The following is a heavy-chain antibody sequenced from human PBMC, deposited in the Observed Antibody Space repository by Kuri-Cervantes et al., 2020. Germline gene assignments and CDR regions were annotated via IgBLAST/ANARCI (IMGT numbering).Heavy chain of an antibody. CDR1: GYTFTSYG. D-gene: IGHD5-12*01. V-gene: IGHV1-18*01. Sequence: ASVKVSCKASGYTFTSYGISWVRQAPGQGLEWMGWISAYNGNTNYAQKLQGRVTMTTDTSTSTVYMELSSLRSEDTAVYYCARGYEDAAIDYWGQGTLVTVSS. CDR2: ISAYNGNT. CDR3: ARGYEDAAIDY. J-gene: IGHJ4*02.